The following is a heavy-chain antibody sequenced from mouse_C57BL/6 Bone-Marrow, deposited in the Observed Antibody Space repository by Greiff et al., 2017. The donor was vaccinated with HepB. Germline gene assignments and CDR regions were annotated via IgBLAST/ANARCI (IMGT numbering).Heavy chain of an antibody. CDR2: FHPYNDDT. D-gene: IGHD1-1*01. CDR1: GYTFTTYP. V-gene: IGHV1-47*01. CDR3: ARRGLRYYAMDD. J-gene: IGHJ4*01. Sequence: QVHVMQSGAELVKPGASVKMSCKASGYTFTTYPIEWMKQTHGKGLEWIGNFHPYNDDTKYNEKFKGKATLTVEKSSSTVYLERSRLTSDDSAVYCCARRGLRYYAMDDWGQGTSVTVSS.